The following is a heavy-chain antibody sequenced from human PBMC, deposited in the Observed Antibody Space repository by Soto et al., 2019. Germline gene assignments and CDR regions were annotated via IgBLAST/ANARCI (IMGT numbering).Heavy chain of an antibody. CDR3: AKGRGGSGSLTPRVDF. Sequence: EVQLLESGGGLVQPGGSLRLSCAASGFTFNNYAMTWVRQAPGKGLEWVSAISGGGDTTSYADSVKGQFTVSRDGSKNTMYLQMSSLRAEDTALYYCAKGRGGSGSLTPRVDFWGKGTLVSVSS. CDR1: GFTFNNYA. V-gene: IGHV3-23*01. D-gene: IGHD3-10*01. CDR2: ISGGGDTT. J-gene: IGHJ4*02.